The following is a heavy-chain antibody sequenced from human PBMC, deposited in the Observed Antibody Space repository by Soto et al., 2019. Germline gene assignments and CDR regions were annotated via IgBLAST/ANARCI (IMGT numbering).Heavy chain of an antibody. D-gene: IGHD2-15*01. CDR2: NSGSGGST. CDR1: GFTFSSYA. V-gene: IGHV3-23*01. J-gene: IGHJ4*02. Sequence: EVQLLESGGGLVQPGGSLRLSCAASGFTFSSYAMSWVRQAPGKGLEWVSANSGSGGSTYYGDSVKGRFTISRDNSQTSLYLQRNSVRAEDTAVYYCAKTSCSGGRCYLYYFDYWGQGTLVTFSS. CDR3: AKTSCSGGRCYLYYFDY.